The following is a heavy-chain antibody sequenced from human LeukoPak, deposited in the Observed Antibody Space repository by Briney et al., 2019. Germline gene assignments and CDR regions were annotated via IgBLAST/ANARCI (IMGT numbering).Heavy chain of an antibody. V-gene: IGHV4-59*08. CDR1: GGSISSYY. J-gene: IGHJ6*02. CDR3: AALYGDYYYGMDV. Sequence: PSETLSLTCTVSGGSISSYYWSWIRQPPGKGLEWIGYIYYSGSTNYNPSLKSRVTISVDTSKNQFSLKLSSVTAADTAVYYCAALYGDYYYGMDVWGQGTTVTVSS. D-gene: IGHD4-17*01. CDR2: IYYSGST.